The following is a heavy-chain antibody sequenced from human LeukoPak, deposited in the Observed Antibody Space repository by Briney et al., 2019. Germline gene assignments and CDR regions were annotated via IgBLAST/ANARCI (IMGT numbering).Heavy chain of an antibody. D-gene: IGHD2-15*01. CDR2: INHSGST. Sequence: SETLSLTCTVSGGSISSYYWSWIRQPPGKGLEWIGEINHSGSTNYNPSLKSRVTISVDTSKNQFSLKLSSVTAADTAVYYCARAYPYCSGGSCSLDPWGQGTLVTVSS. V-gene: IGHV4-34*01. CDR1: GGSISSYY. CDR3: ARAYPYCSGGSCSLDP. J-gene: IGHJ5*02.